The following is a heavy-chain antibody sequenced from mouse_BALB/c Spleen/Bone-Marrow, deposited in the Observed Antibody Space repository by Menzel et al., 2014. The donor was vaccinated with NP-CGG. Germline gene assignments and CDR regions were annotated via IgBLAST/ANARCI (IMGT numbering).Heavy chain of an antibody. CDR2: IYWDDDK. V-gene: IGHV8-12*01. CDR3: ARRERADGSSWFAY. CDR1: GFSLSTSGMG. J-gene: IGHJ3*01. D-gene: IGHD1-1*01. Sequence: QVTLKECGPGILQPSQTLSLTCSFSGFSLSTSGMGVSWIRQPSGKGLEWLAHIYWDDDKRYNPSLKSRLTISKDTSSNQVFLKITSVDTADTATYYCARRERADGSSWFAYWGQGTLVTVSA.